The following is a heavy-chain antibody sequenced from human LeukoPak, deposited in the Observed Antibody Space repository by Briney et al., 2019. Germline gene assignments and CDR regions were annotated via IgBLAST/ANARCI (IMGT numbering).Heavy chain of an antibody. Sequence: PGGSLRLSCAASGFTFSSYRMHWVRQAPGKGLVWVSRISSDGSSTTYADSVKGRFTISRDNAKNTLYLQMNSLRAEDTAVYYCARNVYDSSGYYYFDYWGQGTLVTVSS. J-gene: IGHJ4*02. CDR1: GFTFSSYR. CDR3: ARNVYDSSGYYYFDY. V-gene: IGHV3-74*01. CDR2: ISSDGSST. D-gene: IGHD3-22*01.